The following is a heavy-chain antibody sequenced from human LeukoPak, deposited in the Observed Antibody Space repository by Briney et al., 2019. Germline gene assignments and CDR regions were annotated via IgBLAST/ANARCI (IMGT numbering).Heavy chain of an antibody. CDR3: ARDRSTVTFNWFDP. D-gene: IGHD4-17*01. CDR2: IYYSGST. Sequence: SETLSLTCTVSGGSISSYYWSWIRQPPGKGLEWIGYIYYSGSTNYNPSLKSRVTISVDTSKNQFSLKLSSVTAADTAVYYCARDRSTVTFNWFDPWGQGTLVTVSS. CDR1: GGSISSYY. V-gene: IGHV4-59*12. J-gene: IGHJ5*02.